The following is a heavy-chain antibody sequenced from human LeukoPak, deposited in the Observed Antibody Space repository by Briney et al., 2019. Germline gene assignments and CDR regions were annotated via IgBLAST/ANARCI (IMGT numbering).Heavy chain of an antibody. V-gene: IGHV1-8*01. CDR1: GYTFTSYY. D-gene: IGHD3-22*01. CDR2: MNPNSGNT. CDR3: ARDYYDSSGYYPFDY. J-gene: IGHJ4*02. Sequence: GASVKVSCKASGYTFTSYYMHWVRQATGQGLEWMGWMNPNSGNTGYAQKFQGRVTIAGNASISTAYMELSSLRSEDTAVYYCARDYYDSSGYYPFDYWGQGTLVTVSS.